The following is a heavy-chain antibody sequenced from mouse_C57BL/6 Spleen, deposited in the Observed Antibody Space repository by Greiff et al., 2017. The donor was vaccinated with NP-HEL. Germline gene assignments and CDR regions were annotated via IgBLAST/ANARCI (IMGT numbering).Heavy chain of an antibody. Sequence: EVKLMESGPELVKPGASVKISCKASGYSFTDYNMNWVKQSNGKSLEWIGVINPNYGTTSYNQKFKGKATLTVDQSSSTAYMQLNSLTSEDSAVYYCARTYSNYVGYYAMDYWGQGTSVTVSS. D-gene: IGHD2-5*01. J-gene: IGHJ4*01. V-gene: IGHV1-39*01. CDR1: GYSFTDYN. CDR2: INPNYGTT. CDR3: ARTYSNYVGYYAMDY.